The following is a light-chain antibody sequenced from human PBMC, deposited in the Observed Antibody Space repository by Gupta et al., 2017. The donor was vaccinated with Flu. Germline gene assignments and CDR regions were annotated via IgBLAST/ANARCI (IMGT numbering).Light chain of an antibody. CDR1: SLRTFY. V-gene: IGLV3-19*01. J-gene: IGLJ1*01. Sequence: GDSLRTFYASWYQQKPGQAPGLVLYGRNNRPSGIPDRFSGSSSGNAAYLVITGAQAEDEADYFCNSRDSSGNHYVFGTGTKVTVL. CDR2: GRN. CDR3: NSRDSSGNHYV.